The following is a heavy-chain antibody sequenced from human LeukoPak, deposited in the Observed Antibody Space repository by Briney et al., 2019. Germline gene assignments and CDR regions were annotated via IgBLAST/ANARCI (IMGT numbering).Heavy chain of an antibody. CDR1: GGSLSGYY. CDR3: ARGPGYYYGSGEDY. J-gene: IGHJ4*02. D-gene: IGHD3-10*01. V-gene: IGHV4-34*01. CDR2: INHSGST. Sequence: PSETLSLTCAVYGGSLSGYYWNWIHQPPGKGLKWIGEINHSGSTNYNPSLKSQVTISVDTSKNQFSLRLSSVTAADTAKYYCARGPGYYYGSGEDYWGQGTLVTVSS.